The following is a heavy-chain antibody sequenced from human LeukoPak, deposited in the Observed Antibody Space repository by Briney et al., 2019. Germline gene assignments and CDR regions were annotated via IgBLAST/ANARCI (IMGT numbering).Heavy chain of an antibody. CDR2: IYYSGSI. J-gene: IGHJ4*02. CDR3: ARENPSGYYNRPIDY. CDR1: GASTSSYY. V-gene: IGHV4-59*01. Sequence: SETLSLTCTVSGASTSSYYWGWIRQPPGKGLEWIGDIYYSGSIKYNPSLKSRVTMSVDTSKNQFSLKLSSVTAADTAIYYCARENPSGYYNRPIDYWGQGTLVTVSS. D-gene: IGHD3-22*01.